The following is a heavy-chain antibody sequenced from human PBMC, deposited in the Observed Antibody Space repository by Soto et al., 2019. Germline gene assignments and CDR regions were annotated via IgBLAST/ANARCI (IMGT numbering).Heavy chain of an antibody. D-gene: IGHD1-26*01. CDR3: APSVSGSYQYYFDY. CDR1: GFTFSSYA. CDR2: ISGSGGST. J-gene: IGHJ4*02. V-gene: IGHV3-23*01. Sequence: EVQLLESGGGLVQPGGSLRLSCAASGFTFSSYAMSWVRQAPGKGLEWVSAISGSGGSTYYADSVKGRFTISRDNAKNSLYLQMNSLRAEDTAVYYCAPSVSGSYQYYFDYWGQGTLVTVSS.